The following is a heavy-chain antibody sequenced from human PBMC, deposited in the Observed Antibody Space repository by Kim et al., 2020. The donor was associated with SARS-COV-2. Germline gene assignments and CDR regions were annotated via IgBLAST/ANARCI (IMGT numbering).Heavy chain of an antibody. CDR1: GGSMNDNY. J-gene: IGHJ4*02. CDR2: ISYSGSS. D-gene: IGHD6-19*01. V-gene: IGHV4-59*01. CDR3: AGGSTGYSSGWHRY. Sequence: SETLSLNCTISGGSMNDNYWSWIRQPPGKGLEWIGYISYSGSSNYNPSLKSQVTISVDTSKSQFSLSLTSVTAADTAVYYCAGGSTGYSSGWHRYWGQGTLVTVSS.